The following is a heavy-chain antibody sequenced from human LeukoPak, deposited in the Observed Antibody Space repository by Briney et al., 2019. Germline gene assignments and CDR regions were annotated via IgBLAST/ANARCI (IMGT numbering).Heavy chain of an antibody. CDR3: ARGFCSGGSCPTFDY. CDR1: GGSISSSSYY. V-gene: IGHV4-39*07. J-gene: IGHJ4*02. D-gene: IGHD2-15*01. Sequence: SSETLSLTCTVSGGSISSSSYYWGWIRQPPGKGLEWIGSIYYSGSTNYNPSLKSRVTISGDTSKNQFSLKLSSVTAADTAVYYCARGFCSGGSCPTFDYWGQGTLVTVSS. CDR2: IYYSGST.